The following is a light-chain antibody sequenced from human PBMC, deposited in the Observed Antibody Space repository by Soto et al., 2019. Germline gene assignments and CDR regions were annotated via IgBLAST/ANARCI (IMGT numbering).Light chain of an antibody. Sequence: QSALTQPASVSGSPGQSITISCAGTSSDFGNYNVVSWYQQHPGKVPKLIIYDVSDRPSGVSNRFSGSKSANTASLTISGLQAEDEADYYCSSYATSSTRVFGGGTKLTVL. CDR2: DVS. CDR3: SSYATSSTRV. J-gene: IGLJ3*02. CDR1: SSDFGNYNV. V-gene: IGLV2-14*02.